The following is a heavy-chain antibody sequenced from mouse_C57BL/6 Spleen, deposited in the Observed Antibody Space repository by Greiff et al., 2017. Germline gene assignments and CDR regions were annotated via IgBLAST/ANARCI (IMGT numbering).Heavy chain of an antibody. J-gene: IGHJ2*01. CDR3: ARWVYSNYVGD. CDR1: GYTFTSYW. D-gene: IGHD2-5*01. Sequence: QVQLQQPGAELVMPGASVKMSCKASGYTFTSYWMHWVKQRPGKGLEWIGEIDPSDSYTNYNQKFKGKSTLTVDKSSSPAYMQRSSLTSDDAAVYYSARWVYSNYVGDEGHAATLTVSS. CDR2: IDPSDSYT. V-gene: IGHV1-69*01.